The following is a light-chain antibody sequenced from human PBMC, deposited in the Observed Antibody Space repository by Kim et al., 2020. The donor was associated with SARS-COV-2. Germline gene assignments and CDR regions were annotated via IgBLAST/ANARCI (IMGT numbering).Light chain of an antibody. CDR2: DSA. Sequence: RFAYVGDRLTIPCRASQYIRNYLNWYQHKPGRAPKLLSQDSATLLSGVPPRFNGSGSGTDFTLTISSLQPEDFATYYCQQSSDIPTFGGGTKLEI. CDR1: QYIRNY. V-gene: IGKV1-39*01. J-gene: IGKJ4*01. CDR3: QQSSDIPT.